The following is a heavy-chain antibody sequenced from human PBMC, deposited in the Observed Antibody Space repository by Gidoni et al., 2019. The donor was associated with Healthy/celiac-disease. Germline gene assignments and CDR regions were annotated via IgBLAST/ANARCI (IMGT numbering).Heavy chain of an antibody. CDR2: INAGNGNT. CDR3: ARGLFGGYGWLRVFDY. J-gene: IGHJ4*02. Sequence: QVQLVQSGAEVKKPGASVKVSCKASGYTFTSYAMHWVRQAPGQRLEWMGWINAGNGNTKYSQKFQGRVSITRDTSASTAYMELSSLRSEDTAVYYCARGLFGGYGWLRVFDYWGQGTLVTVSS. V-gene: IGHV1-3*01. CDR1: GYTFTSYA. D-gene: IGHD5-12*01.